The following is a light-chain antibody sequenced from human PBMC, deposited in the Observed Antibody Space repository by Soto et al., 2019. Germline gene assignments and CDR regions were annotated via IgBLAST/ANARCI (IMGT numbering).Light chain of an antibody. V-gene: IGKV3-15*01. J-gene: IGKJ3*01. CDR1: QSVGSH. CDR3: QQYDNWPPFT. Sequence: EIVMTQSPATLSVSPGERATLSCRASQSVGSHLAWYQQRPGQAPRLLIYGASYRATGIPARFSGSGSGTDFTLIISSLQSEDFAVYSCQQYDNWPPFTFGPGTKVDIK. CDR2: GAS.